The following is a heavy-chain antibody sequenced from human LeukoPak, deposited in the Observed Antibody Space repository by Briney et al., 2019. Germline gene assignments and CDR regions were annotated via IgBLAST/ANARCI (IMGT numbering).Heavy chain of an antibody. D-gene: IGHD3-22*01. CDR1: GGSISSYY. Sequence: SETLSLTCTVSGGSISSYYWSWIRQPPGKGLEWLGYIYYSGSTNYNPSLKSRVTISVDTSKNQFSLKLSSVTAADTAVYYCARESSNYYDSSGGYDYWGQGTLVTVSS. CDR3: ARESSNYYDSSGGYDY. CDR2: IYYSGST. V-gene: IGHV4-59*01. J-gene: IGHJ4*02.